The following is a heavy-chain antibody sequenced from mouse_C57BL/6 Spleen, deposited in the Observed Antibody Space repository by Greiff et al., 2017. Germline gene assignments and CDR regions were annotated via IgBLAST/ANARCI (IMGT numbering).Heavy chain of an antibody. CDR3: ARGFTAGY. Sequence: EVKLQQSGPELVKPGASVKISCKASGYSFTGYYMNWVKQSPEKSLEWIGEINPSTGGTTYNQKFKAKATLTVDKSSSTAYMQLKSLTSEDSAVYYCARGFTAGYWGQGTTLTVSS. V-gene: IGHV1-42*01. J-gene: IGHJ2*01. D-gene: IGHD1-1*01. CDR1: GYSFTGYY. CDR2: INPSTGGT.